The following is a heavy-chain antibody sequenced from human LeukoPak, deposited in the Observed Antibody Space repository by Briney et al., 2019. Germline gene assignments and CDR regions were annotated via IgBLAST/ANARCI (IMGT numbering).Heavy chain of an antibody. V-gene: IGHV3-7*01. CDR3: ARLPDDYGDYKYFQH. D-gene: IGHD4-17*01. Sequence: GGSLRLSCAASGFTFSSYWMSWVRQAPGKGLEWVAHIKQDGSEKYYVDSVKGRFTISRDNVKNSLYLQMNSLRAEDTAVYYCARLPDDYGDYKYFQHWGQGTLVTVSS. J-gene: IGHJ1*01. CDR2: IKQDGSEK. CDR1: GFTFSSYW.